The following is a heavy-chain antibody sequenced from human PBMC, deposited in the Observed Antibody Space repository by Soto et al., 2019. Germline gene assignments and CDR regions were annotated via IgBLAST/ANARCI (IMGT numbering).Heavy chain of an antibody. CDR2: ISAYNSNT. CDR3: ARDGHRIAAAGVGYFDY. J-gene: IGHJ4*02. D-gene: IGHD6-13*01. CDR1: GYTFTSYG. Sequence: QVQLVQSGAEVKKPGASVKVSCKASGYTFTSYGISWVRQAPGQVLEWMGWISAYNSNTNYAQKLQGRVTMTTDTSTSTAYMELRSLRSDDTAVYYCARDGHRIAAAGVGYFDYWGQGTLVTVSS. V-gene: IGHV1-18*01.